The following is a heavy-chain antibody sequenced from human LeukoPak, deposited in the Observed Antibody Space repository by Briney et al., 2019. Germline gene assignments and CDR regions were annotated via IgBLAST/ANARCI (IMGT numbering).Heavy chain of an antibody. J-gene: IGHJ4*02. CDR3: ARLAAYSGSGSYYIGDY. V-gene: IGHV3-23*01. D-gene: IGHD3-10*01. Sequence: GGSLRLSCAASGFTFNSYGMSWVRQAPGKGLEWVSAISGNGGSTFYADSVKGQFTISRDNSNKTLYLQMSSLRAGDTAVYYCARLAAYSGSGSYYIGDYWGQGTLVTVSS. CDR1: GFTFNSYG. CDR2: ISGNGGST.